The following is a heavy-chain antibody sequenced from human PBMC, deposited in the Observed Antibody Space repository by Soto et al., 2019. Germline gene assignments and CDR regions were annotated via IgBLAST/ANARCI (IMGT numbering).Heavy chain of an antibody. CDR1: CGSISSGSYY. V-gene: IGHV4-31*03. CDR3: ARYHVKEVSAFDN. J-gene: IGHJ3*02. Sequence: SETLSLICFVSCGSISSGSYYWSWIRQHPGKGLEWIAYIYYSGSTYYNPSLKSRVTISVDTSKNQFSLKLSSVTAADTAVYYCARYHVKEVSAFDNWGQGTMVTVSS. CDR2: IYYSGST. D-gene: IGHD2-8*01.